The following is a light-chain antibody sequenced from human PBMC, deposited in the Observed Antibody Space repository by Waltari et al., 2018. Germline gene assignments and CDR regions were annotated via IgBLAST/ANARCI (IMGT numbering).Light chain of an antibody. V-gene: IGLV1-40*01. J-gene: IGLJ3*02. Sequence: QSLLTQPPSVSGAPGQTVTISCTGIGPGYVVHWYQQLPETAPKIIIYENTNRPAGVPDRFSGSKSVTSASLAITGLQAEDEADYYCQSSDSTMSGSRVFGGGTKLTVL. CDR1: IGPGYV. CDR3: QSSDSTMSGSRV. CDR2: ENT.